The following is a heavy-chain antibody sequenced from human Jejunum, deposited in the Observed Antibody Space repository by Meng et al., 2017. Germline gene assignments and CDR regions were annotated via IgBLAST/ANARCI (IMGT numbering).Heavy chain of an antibody. V-gene: IGHV3-33*01. CDR2: IWNDGTIK. J-gene: IGHJ4*02. CDR1: GFTFNYFG. Sequence: SLKISCEASGFTFNYFGMHWVRQTPGKGLEWLAVIWNDGTIKHYADWLKGRFTISRDNSQNTLYLHMNSLRVEDTAVYYCARALDLAVATGTGLDYWGQGTLVT. D-gene: IGHD2-21*02. CDR3: ARALDLAVATGTGLDY.